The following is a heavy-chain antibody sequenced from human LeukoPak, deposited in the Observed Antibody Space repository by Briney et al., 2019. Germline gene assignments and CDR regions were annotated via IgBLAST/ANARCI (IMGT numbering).Heavy chain of an antibody. CDR2: INHSGST. V-gene: IGHV4-34*01. D-gene: IGHD1-14*01. J-gene: IGHJ4*02. CDR3: ARSLPESGNY. CDR1: GGSFSGYY. Sequence: PSETLSLTCAVYGGSFSGYYWSWIRQSPGKGLEWIGEINHSGSTNYNPSLKSRVTISVDTSKNQFSLKLSSVTAADTAVYYCARSLPESGNYWGQGTLVTVSS.